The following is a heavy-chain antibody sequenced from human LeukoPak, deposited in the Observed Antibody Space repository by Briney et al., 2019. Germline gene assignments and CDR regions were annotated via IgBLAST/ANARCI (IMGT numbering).Heavy chain of an antibody. CDR1: GFSFSEYY. CDR3: ARDGYDFWSGYHYDYYYGMDV. D-gene: IGHD3-3*01. J-gene: IGHJ6*02. Sequence: SLRLSCVPAGFSFSEYYMSWIRPAPKKGLGWVSYISSSVSTIYYADSGKGRLSISRDNAKNSLYLQMNSLRAEDTAVYYCARDGYDFWSGYHYDYYYGMDVWGQGTTVTVSS. V-gene: IGHV3-11*01. CDR2: ISSSVSTI.